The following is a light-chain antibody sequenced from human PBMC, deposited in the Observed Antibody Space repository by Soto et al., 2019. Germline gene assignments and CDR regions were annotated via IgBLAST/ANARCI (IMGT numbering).Light chain of an antibody. CDR3: MQGLQSTIT. Sequence: DSVMTQSPFSLAVTPGDSASISCRSSQSLLHRNGKNYLDWYLQKPGQSPQLLIYLGSNRASGVPDRVSGSGSGTDFTLKIGRVEAEDVGIYYCMQGLQSTITFGQGKRLEI. V-gene: IGKV2-28*01. CDR2: LGS. CDR1: QSLLHRNGKNY. J-gene: IGKJ5*01.